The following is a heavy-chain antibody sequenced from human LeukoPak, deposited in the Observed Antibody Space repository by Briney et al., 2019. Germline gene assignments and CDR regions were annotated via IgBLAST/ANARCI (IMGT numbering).Heavy chain of an antibody. CDR3: AREHTTVAGYYFDY. J-gene: IGHJ4*02. D-gene: IGHD6-19*01. V-gene: IGHV7-4-1*02. CDR2: IHPSTGNP. Sequence: ASVKVSCKASGYTFTNYAMNWVRQAPGQGLEWMGWIHPSTGNPTYAQGFTGRFVFSLDTSVSTAYLQISSLKAEDTAVYYCAREHTTVAGYYFDYWGQGTLVTVSS. CDR1: GYTFTNYA.